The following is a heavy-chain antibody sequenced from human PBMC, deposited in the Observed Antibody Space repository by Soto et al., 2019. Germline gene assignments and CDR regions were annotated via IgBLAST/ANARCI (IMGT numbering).Heavy chain of an antibody. CDR2: LNTYNGNT. D-gene: IGHD6-6*01. J-gene: IGHJ5*02. V-gene: IGHV1-18*01. CDR3: ARVVLYSTSGDRRFDP. Sequence: QVQLVQSGGEVKKPGASVRFSCKASGYTFNSYGISWVRQAPGQGLEWMGWLNTYNGNTNYAQKFKGRVSMTTDTSKSTAYLELRSLGSDDTAVYYCARVVLYSTSGDRRFDPWGQGTLVTVSS. CDR1: GYTFNSYG.